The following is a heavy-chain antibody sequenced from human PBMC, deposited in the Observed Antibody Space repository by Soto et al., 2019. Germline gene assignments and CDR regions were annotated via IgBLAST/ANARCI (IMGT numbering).Heavy chain of an antibody. CDR1: GYTFTSYG. V-gene: IGHV1-18*01. D-gene: IGHD5-18*01. Sequence: ASVKVSCKASGYTFTSYGISWVRQAPGQGLEWMGWISAYNGNTNYAQKLQGRVTMTTDTSTSTAYMELRSLRSDDTAVYYCARGCQSRGIQLWPPVTDYHGMDVWGQGTTVTVSS. J-gene: IGHJ6*02. CDR2: ISAYNGNT. CDR3: ARGCQSRGIQLWPPVTDYHGMDV.